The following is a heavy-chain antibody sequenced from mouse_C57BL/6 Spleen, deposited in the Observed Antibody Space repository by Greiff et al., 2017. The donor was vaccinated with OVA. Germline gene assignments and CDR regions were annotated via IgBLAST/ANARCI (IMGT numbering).Heavy chain of an antibody. CDR3: YSSGGSYWYFDD. D-gene: IGHD3-2*02. J-gene: IGHJ1*03. V-gene: IGHV14-1*01. CDR2: IDPEDGDT. CDR1: GFNIKDYY. Sequence: VQLQQSGAELVRPGASVKLSCTASGFNIKDYYMHWVKQRPEQGLEWIGRIDPEDGDTEYAPKFQGKATLTADTSSNTAYLQLSSLTSENTAVYYCYSSGGSYWYFDDWGTGTTVTVSS.